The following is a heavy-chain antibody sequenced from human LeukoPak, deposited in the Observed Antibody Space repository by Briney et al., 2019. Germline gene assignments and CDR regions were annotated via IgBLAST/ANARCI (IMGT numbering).Heavy chain of an antibody. Sequence: SSETLSLTCTVPGGSISSSSYYWGWIRQPPGKGLEWIGSIYYSGSTYYNPSLKSRVTISVDTSKNQFSLKLSSVTAADTAVYYCATPTVTPGYWGQGTLVTVSS. V-gene: IGHV4-39*01. CDR2: IYYSGST. CDR1: GGSISSSSYY. D-gene: IGHD4-17*01. J-gene: IGHJ4*02. CDR3: ATPTVTPGY.